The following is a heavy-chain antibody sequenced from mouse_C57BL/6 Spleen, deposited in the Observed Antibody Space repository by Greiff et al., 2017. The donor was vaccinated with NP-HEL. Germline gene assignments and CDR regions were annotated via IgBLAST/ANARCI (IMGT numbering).Heavy chain of an antibody. Sequence: QVQLKESGAELARPGASVKMSCKASGYTFTSYTMHWVKQRPGQGLEWIGYINPSSGYTKYNQKFKDKATLTADKSSSTAYMQLSSLTSEDSAVYYCARYSNDYAMDYWGQGTSVTVSS. D-gene: IGHD2-5*01. V-gene: IGHV1-4*01. CDR1: GYTFTSYT. J-gene: IGHJ4*01. CDR3: ARYSNDYAMDY. CDR2: INPSSGYT.